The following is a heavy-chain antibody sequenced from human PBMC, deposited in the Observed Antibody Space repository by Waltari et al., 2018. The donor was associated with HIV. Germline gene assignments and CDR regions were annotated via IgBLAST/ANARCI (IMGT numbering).Heavy chain of an antibody. J-gene: IGHJ4*02. D-gene: IGHD3-10*01. Sequence: QVQLVQSGTEVRTPGSSVKVSCKASGGAFTSYSIHWVRQAPGQGLEWMGMVIPMSGKAMNAQKFQARVTISADKATTTAYMELTSLRTEDTAVYYCASARETMGVDFDFWGQGTLVTVSS. V-gene: IGHV1-69*02. CDR2: VIPMSGKA. CDR1: GGAFTSYS. CDR3: ASARETMGVDFDF.